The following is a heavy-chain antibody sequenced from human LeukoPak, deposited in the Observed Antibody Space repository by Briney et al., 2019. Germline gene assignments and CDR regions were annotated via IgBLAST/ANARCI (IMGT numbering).Heavy chain of an antibody. CDR2: INHSGST. V-gene: IGHV4-34*01. D-gene: IGHD3-3*01. CDR3: AREGVLRFLEWLLPPYYYYGMDV. CDR1: GGSLSGYY. Sequence: SETLSLTCAVYGGSLSGYYWTWIRQPPGKGLEWIGEINHSGSTNYNPSLKSRVTISVDTSKNQFSLKLSSVTAADTAVYYCAREGVLRFLEWLLPPYYYYGMDVWGQGTTVTVSS. J-gene: IGHJ6*02.